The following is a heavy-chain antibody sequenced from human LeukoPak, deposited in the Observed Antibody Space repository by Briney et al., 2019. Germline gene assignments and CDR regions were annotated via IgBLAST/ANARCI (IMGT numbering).Heavy chain of an antibody. J-gene: IGHJ3*02. CDR1: GVSISSSNSY. CDR2: IYYSGNT. Sequence: SETLSLTCTVSGVSISSSNSYWGWIRQPPGKGLEWIGSIYYSGNTYYNASLKSQVSISIDTSKNQFSLKLSSVTAADTAVYYCARIYDSSGSLAFGIWGQGTMVTVSS. D-gene: IGHD3-22*01. V-gene: IGHV4-39*01. CDR3: ARIYDSSGSLAFGI.